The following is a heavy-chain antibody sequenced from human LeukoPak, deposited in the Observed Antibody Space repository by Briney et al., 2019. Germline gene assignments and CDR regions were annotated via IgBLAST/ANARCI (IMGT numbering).Heavy chain of an antibody. J-gene: IGHJ4*02. Sequence: SVKVSCKASGYTFTSYDINWVRQAPGQGLEWMGRIIPILGIANYAQKFQGRVTITADKSTSTAYMELSSLRSEDTAVYYCASRNEYSAPPLDYWGQGTLVTVSS. CDR2: IIPILGIA. CDR1: GYTFTSYD. D-gene: IGHD6-6*01. V-gene: IGHV1-69*04. CDR3: ASRNEYSAPPLDY.